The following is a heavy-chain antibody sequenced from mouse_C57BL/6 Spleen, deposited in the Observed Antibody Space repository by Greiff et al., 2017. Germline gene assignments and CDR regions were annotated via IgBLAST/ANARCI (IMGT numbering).Heavy chain of an antibody. Sequence: EVKVVESGGGLVKPGGSLKLSCAASGFTFSSYTMSWVRQTPEKRLEWVATISGGGGNTYYPDSVKGRFTISRDNAKNTLYLQMSSLRSEDTALYYCARRDGWFAYWGQGTLVTVSA. CDR3: ARRDGWFAY. V-gene: IGHV5-9*01. J-gene: IGHJ3*01. CDR1: GFTFSSYT. D-gene: IGHD3-3*01. CDR2: ISGGGGNT.